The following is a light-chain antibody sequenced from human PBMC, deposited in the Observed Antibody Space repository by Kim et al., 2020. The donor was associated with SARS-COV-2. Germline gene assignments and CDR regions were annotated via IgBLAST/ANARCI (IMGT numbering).Light chain of an antibody. CDR3: QQYGNSPLT. J-gene: IGKJ4*01. Sequence: SPGGRAPPPRRARQRINGDTVAWYQQKPGEAPRLLLYGASSRATGIPDRFSGSVSGRDFTLAISRLEPEDFAVFYCQQYGNSPLTFGGGTKVDIK. V-gene: IGKV3-20*01. CDR1: QRINGDT. CDR2: GAS.